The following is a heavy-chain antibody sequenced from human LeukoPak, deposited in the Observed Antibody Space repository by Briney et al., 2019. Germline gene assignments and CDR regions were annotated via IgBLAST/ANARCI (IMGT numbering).Heavy chain of an antibody. J-gene: IGHJ4*02. Sequence: PSETLSLTCTVSGGSISSGDYYWSWIRQPPGKGLEWIGYIYHSGSTHFNPSLKSRVTISVDTSKNQFSLKLSSVTAADTAVYFCARGPDSSGYYYFDYWGQGTLVTVSS. CDR3: ARGPDSSGYYYFDY. CDR2: IYHSGST. D-gene: IGHD3-22*01. CDR1: GGSISSGDYY. V-gene: IGHV4-30-4*01.